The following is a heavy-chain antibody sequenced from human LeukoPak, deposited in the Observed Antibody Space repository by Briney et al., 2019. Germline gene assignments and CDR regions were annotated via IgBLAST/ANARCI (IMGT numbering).Heavy chain of an antibody. CDR1: GNTFSSYG. CDR2: IRYDGSEE. D-gene: IGHD5-18*01. V-gene: IGHV3-30*02. CDR3: AKGYTYTFDYFDS. J-gene: IGHJ4*02. Sequence: GGSLRLSRAASGNTFSSYGMHWVRQAPGKGLKWVAFIRYDGSEEYYADSVKGRFTISRDNSKKTLYLQMNSLRAEDTAVYYCAKGYTYTFDYFDSWGQGTLVTVSS.